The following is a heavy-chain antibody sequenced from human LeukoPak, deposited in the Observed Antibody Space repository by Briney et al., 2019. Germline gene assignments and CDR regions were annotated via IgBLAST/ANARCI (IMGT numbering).Heavy chain of an antibody. J-gene: IGHJ4*02. Sequence: GGSLRLSCAASGFTFSSYGMHWVRQAPGKGLEWVAVISYDGSNKYYADSVKGRFTISRDNSKNTLYLQMNSLRAEDTAVYYCAKDRVLRFLEWSDWGQGTLVTVSS. V-gene: IGHV3-30*18. CDR3: AKDRVLRFLEWSD. CDR1: GFTFSSYG. D-gene: IGHD3-3*01. CDR2: ISYDGSNK.